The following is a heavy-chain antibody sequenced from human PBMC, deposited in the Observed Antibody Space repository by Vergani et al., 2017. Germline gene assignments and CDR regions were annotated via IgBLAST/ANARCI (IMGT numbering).Heavy chain of an antibody. CDR1: GFTFSSYA. V-gene: IGHV3-23*01. D-gene: IGHD1-26*01. CDR2: ISGSGGST. CDR3: AKERLELQPYYYGMDV. J-gene: IGHJ6*02. Sequence: EVQLLESGGGLVQPGGSLRLSCAASGFTFSSYAMSWVRQAPGKGLEWVSAISGSGGSTYYADSVKGRFTSSRDNSKNTLYLQMNSLRAEDTAVYYCAKERLELQPYYYGMDVWGQGTTVTVSS.